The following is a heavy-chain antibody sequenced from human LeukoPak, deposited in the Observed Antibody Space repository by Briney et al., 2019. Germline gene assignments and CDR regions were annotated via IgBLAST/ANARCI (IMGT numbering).Heavy chain of an antibody. CDR1: GGSISSSGYY. CDR3: ARRSYDGSGYYYVDY. J-gene: IGHJ4*02. Sequence: PSETLSPTCTVSGGSISSSGYYWGWIRQPPGKGLEWIGSISSGGSTHYIPSLKSRVTISVDTSKNLFSLKLSSVTAADTAVYYCARRSYDGSGYYYVDYWGQGTLVTVSS. V-gene: IGHV4-39*01. D-gene: IGHD3-22*01. CDR2: ISSGGST.